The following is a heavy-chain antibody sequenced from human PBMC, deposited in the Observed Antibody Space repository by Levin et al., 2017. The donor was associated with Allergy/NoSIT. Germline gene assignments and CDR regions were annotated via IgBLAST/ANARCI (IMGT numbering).Heavy chain of an antibody. CDR1: GFTFSSYS. CDR3: ARDIVVVRPRDCSGGSCSTYYYYYYMDV. Sequence: GGSLRLSCAASGFTFSSYSMNWVRQAPGKGLEWVSSISSSSSYIYYADSVKGRFTISRDNAKNSLYLQMNSLRAEDTAVYYCARDIVVVRPRDCSGGSCSTYYYYYYMDVWGKGTTVTVSS. CDR2: ISSSSSYI. V-gene: IGHV3-21*01. D-gene: IGHD2-15*01. J-gene: IGHJ6*03.